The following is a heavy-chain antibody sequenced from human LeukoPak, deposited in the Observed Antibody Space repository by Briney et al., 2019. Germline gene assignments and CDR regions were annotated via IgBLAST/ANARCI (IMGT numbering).Heavy chain of an antibody. V-gene: IGHV4-59*01. CDR3: AREGEGYGSGSYSYFDY. J-gene: IGHJ4*02. CDR1: GGSFSSYY. Sequence: SETLSLTCTVSGGSFSSYYWSWIRQPPGKGLEWIGYIYYSGSTNYNPSLKSRVTISVDTSKNQFSLKLSSVTAADTAVYYCAREGEGYGSGSYSYFDYWGQGTLVTVSS. CDR2: IYYSGST. D-gene: IGHD3-10*01.